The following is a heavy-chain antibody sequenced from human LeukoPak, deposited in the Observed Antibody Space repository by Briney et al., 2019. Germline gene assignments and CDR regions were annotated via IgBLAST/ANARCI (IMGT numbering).Heavy chain of an antibody. V-gene: IGHV3-48*02. J-gene: IGHJ4*02. CDR3: VRDCKGYCSISGEFGY. CDR2: ISDSSNTI. D-gene: IGHD2-2*01. CDR1: GFTFSSYS. Sequence: PGGSLRLSCAASGFTFSSYSMNWVRQAPGKGLEWISYISDSSNTIYYADSVKGRFTISRDNAMSSLYLQMNSLRDEDAAVYYCVRDCKGYCSISGEFGYWGQGALVTVSS.